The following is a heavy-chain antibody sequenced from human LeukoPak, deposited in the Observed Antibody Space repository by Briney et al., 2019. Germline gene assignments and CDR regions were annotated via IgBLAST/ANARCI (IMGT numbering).Heavy chain of an antibody. V-gene: IGHV3-15*01. CDR3: TTGPNYCSSTSCRTGLDY. D-gene: IGHD2-2*01. CDR1: GFTFSNAW. CDR2: IKSKTDGGTT. Sequence: KPGGSLRLSCAASGFTFSNAWMSWVRQAPGKGLEWVGRIKSKTDGGTTDYAAPVKGRFTISRDDSKSTLYLQMNSLKTEDTAVYYCTTGPNYCSSTSCRTGLDYWGQGTLVTVSS. J-gene: IGHJ4*02.